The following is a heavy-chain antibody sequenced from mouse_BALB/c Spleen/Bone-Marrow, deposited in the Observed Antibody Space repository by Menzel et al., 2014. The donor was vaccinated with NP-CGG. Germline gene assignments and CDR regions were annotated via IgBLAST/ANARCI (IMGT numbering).Heavy chain of an antibody. CDR1: GYTFTSYW. Sequence: QVQLQQSGAELVRPGASVKLSCKASGYTFTSYWINWVKQRPGQGLEWIGNIYPSDSYTNYNQKFKDKATLTVDKSSSTAYMQLSSPTSEDSAVYYCTRVYYGSSYDYWGQGTTLTVSS. J-gene: IGHJ2*01. CDR3: TRVYYGSSYDY. V-gene: IGHV1-69*02. CDR2: IYPSDSYT. D-gene: IGHD1-1*01.